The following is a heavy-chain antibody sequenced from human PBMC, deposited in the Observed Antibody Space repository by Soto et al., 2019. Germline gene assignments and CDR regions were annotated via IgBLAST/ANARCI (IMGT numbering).Heavy chain of an antibody. V-gene: IGHV3-53*01. D-gene: IGHD2-15*01. CDR3: ARGAYCSGGSCFDY. CDR2: IYSGGST. CDR1: GFTVSSNY. Sequence: GVSLRLSCAASGFTVSSNYMSWVRQAPGKGLEWVSVIYSGGSTYYADSVKGRFTISRDNSKNTLYLQMNSLRAEDTAVYYCARGAYCSGGSCFDYWGQGTLVTVSS. J-gene: IGHJ4*02.